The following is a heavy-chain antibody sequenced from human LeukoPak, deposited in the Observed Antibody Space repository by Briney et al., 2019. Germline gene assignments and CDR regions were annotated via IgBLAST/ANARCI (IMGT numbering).Heavy chain of an antibody. Sequence: GGSLRLSCAASEFTFSNYPMHWVRQAPGKGLEWVSSISSSSSYIYYADSVKGRFTISRDNAKNSLYLQMNSLRAEDTAVYYCARGEGSLVYWGQGTLVTVSS. CDR3: ARGEGSLVY. CDR1: EFTFSNYP. V-gene: IGHV3-21*01. CDR2: ISSSSSYI. D-gene: IGHD6-6*01. J-gene: IGHJ4*02.